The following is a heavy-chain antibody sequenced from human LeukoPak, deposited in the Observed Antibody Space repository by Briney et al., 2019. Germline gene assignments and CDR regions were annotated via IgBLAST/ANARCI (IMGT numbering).Heavy chain of an antibody. V-gene: IGHV1-46*01. CDR2: INPSDGRT. CDR1: GYTFTNYY. J-gene: IGHJ4*02. Sequence: ASVKVSCKASGYTFTNYYMHWVRQAPGQGLEWMGIINPSDGRTSYGQKFQGRVTMTRDTSTSTVYMELSSLRSEDTAVYYCAREIGPRQLHLWASAFDYWGQGTLVTVSS. CDR3: AREIGPRQLHLWASAFDY. D-gene: IGHD5-18*01.